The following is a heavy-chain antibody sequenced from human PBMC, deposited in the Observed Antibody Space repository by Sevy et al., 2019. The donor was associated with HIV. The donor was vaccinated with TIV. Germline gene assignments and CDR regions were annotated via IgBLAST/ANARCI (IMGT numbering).Heavy chain of an antibody. CDR1: GFTFSDFY. V-gene: IGHV3-11*06. Sequence: WGSLRLSCEVSGFTFSDFYMSWIRQAPGKGLEWVSDISSGSTYTKSADSVKGRFTISRDNAKNSLYLQMNSLRVEDMAVYYCARDRRNYAGQYFDYWGQGTLVTVSS. J-gene: IGHJ4*02. D-gene: IGHD1-7*01. CDR3: ARDRRNYAGQYFDY. CDR2: ISSGSTYT.